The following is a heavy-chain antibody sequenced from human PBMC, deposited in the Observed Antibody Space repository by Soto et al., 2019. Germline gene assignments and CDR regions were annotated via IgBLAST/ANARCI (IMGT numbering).Heavy chain of an antibody. J-gene: IGHJ4*02. CDR2: ITAYNGNT. V-gene: IGHV1-18*01. Sequence: VQLVQSGAEVKKPGASVKVSCKASGYTFSNFGISWVRLPPGQGLEWMGWITAYNGNTHYAQNFQGRVTMTTDTSTSTAYMDLRSLRSDDTAIYYCARFGRGFSSAFDFDYWGQGTLVTVSS. CDR3: ARFGRGFSSAFDFDY. D-gene: IGHD5-18*01. CDR1: GYTFSNFG.